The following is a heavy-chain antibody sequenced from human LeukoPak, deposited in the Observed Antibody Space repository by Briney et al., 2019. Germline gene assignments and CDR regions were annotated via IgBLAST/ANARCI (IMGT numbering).Heavy chain of an antibody. Sequence: GGSLRLSCAASGFTFSSYSMNWVRQAPGKGLEWVSSISSSSSYIYYADSVKGRFTISRDNAKNSLYLQMNSLRAEDTAVYYCARDLPMAVAGTSLDPWGQGTLVTVSS. CDR1: GFTFSSYS. CDR3: ARDLPMAVAGTSLDP. CDR2: ISSSSSYI. V-gene: IGHV3-21*01. J-gene: IGHJ5*02. D-gene: IGHD6-19*01.